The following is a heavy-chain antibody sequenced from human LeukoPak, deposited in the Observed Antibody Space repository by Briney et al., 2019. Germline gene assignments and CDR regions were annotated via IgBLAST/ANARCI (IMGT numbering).Heavy chain of an antibody. CDR3: ATKGPAVVPAARYYFDY. CDR2: INHSGST. D-gene: IGHD2-2*01. J-gene: IGHJ4*02. CDR1: GGSFSGYY. Sequence: SETLSLTCAVYGGSFSGYYWSWIRQPPGKGLEWIGEINHSGSTNYNPSLKSRVTISVDTSKNQSSLKLSSVTAADTAVYYCATKGPAVVPAARYYFDYWGQGTLVTVSS. V-gene: IGHV4-34*01.